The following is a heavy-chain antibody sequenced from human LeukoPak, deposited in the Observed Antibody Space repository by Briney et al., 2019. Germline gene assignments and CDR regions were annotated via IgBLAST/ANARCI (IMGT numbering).Heavy chain of an antibody. D-gene: IGHD4-23*01. CDR2: LYYSGST. J-gene: IGHJ4*02. Sequence: SETLSLTCTVSGGSISSSSYYWGWIRQPPGKGLEWIGSLYYSGSTYYNPSLKSRVTISVDTSKNQFSLKLSSVTAADTAVYYCARVRPTTVVIHRYYFDYWGQGTLVTVSS. V-gene: IGHV4-39*07. CDR1: GGSISSSSYY. CDR3: ARVRPTTVVIHRYYFDY.